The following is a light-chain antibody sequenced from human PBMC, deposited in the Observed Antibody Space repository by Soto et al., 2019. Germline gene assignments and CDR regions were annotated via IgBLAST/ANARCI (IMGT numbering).Light chain of an antibody. V-gene: IGKV1-39*01. CDR1: QSISSY. Sequence: DIQMTQSPSSLSASVGDRVTITCRASQSISSYLNWYQQKPGKAPKLLIYAASSLQSGVPSRFSGGGSGTDFTLTISSLQPEDFATYYCQQSYSTPVFGQGTQLEIK. J-gene: IGKJ2*01. CDR3: QQSYSTPV. CDR2: AAS.